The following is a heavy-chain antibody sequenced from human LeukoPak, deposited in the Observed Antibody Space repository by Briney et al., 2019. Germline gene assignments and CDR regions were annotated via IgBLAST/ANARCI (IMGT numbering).Heavy chain of an antibody. CDR3: VGEWEQLR. J-gene: IGHJ4*02. CDR1: GFTFSSNW. V-gene: IGHV3-7*01. Sequence: GGSLRLSCAASGFTFSSNWMHWVRQAPGKGLEWVANINQHGSEEFYVDSVKGRFTVSRDNAKNSLYLHMNSLRVEDTAVYYCVGEWEQLRWGQGTLVTVSS. D-gene: IGHD1-26*01. CDR2: INQHGSEE.